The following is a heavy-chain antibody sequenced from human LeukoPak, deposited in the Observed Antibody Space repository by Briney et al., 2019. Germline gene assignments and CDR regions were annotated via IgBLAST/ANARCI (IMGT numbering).Heavy chain of an antibody. CDR1: GYSISSDYY. CDR2: IYHNEKT. J-gene: IGHJ4*02. V-gene: IGHV4-38-2*01. Sequence: SETLSLTCAVSGYSISSDYYWGWVRQPPGKRLEWIGNIYHNEKTYYNPSLKSRVTLSVDTSKNQFSLRLSSVTAADTAVYYCVTVPPYRIFDNWGPGTLVTVSS. D-gene: IGHD1-26*01. CDR3: VTVPPYRIFDN.